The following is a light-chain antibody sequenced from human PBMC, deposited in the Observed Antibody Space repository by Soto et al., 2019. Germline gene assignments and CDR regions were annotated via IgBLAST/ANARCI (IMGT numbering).Light chain of an antibody. CDR1: SSDIGSYNL. Sequence: QSALTQPASVSGSPGQSITISCTGTSSDIGSYNLVSWYQHHPGKAPKLIIYEGSKRPLGVSNRFSGSKSGNTASLTISGLQAEDEADYHCCSYAGSNTVIFGGGTKVTVL. CDR3: CSYAGSNTVI. CDR2: EGS. V-gene: IGLV2-23*01. J-gene: IGLJ2*01.